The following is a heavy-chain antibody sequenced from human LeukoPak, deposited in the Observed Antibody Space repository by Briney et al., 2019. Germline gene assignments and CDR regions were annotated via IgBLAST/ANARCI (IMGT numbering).Heavy chain of an antibody. V-gene: IGHV3-30-3*01. D-gene: IGHD1-1*01. CDR1: GFTFSSYA. CDR2: ISYDGSNK. Sequence: GRSLRLSCAASGFTFSSYAMHWVRQAPGKGLEWVAVISYDGSNKYYADSVKGRFTISRDNAKNSLYLQMNSLRAEDTAVYYCARGLEPSPYYFDYWGQGTLVTVSS. CDR3: ARGLEPSPYYFDY. J-gene: IGHJ4*02.